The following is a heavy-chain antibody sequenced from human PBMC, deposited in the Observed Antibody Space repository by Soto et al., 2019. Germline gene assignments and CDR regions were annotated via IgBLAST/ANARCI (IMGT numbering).Heavy chain of an antibody. Sequence: QVQLVESGGGVVQPGRSLRLSCAASGSTFSSYGMHWVRQAPGKGLEWVAVISYDGSNKYYADSVKGRFTISRDNSKNTLYLQMNSLRAEDTAVYYCAKRGGSGGRGSWDDAFDIWGQGTMVTVSS. CDR2: ISYDGSNK. D-gene: IGHD3-10*01. CDR3: AKRGGSGGRGSWDDAFDI. V-gene: IGHV3-30*18. J-gene: IGHJ3*02. CDR1: GSTFSSYG.